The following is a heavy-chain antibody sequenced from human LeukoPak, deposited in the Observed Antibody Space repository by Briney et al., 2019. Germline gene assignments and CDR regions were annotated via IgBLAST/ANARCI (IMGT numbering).Heavy chain of an antibody. V-gene: IGHV3-7*04. CDR1: GFTFSSYW. CDR3: SRDHAAAPGGDY. D-gene: IGHD6-13*01. CDR2: ISPDGGGQ. Sequence: GGSLRLSCAASGFTFSSYWMSWVRQAPGKGLEWVANISPDGGGQSYVDSMKGRFTISRDNVKNSVYLQMNSLRVEDTAVYYCSRDHAAAPGGDYWGQGTLVTVSS. J-gene: IGHJ4*02.